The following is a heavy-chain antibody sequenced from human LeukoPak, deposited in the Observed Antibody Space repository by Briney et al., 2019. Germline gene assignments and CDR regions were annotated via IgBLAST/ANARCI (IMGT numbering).Heavy chain of an antibody. Sequence: ASVKVSCKASGYTFTGYYMHWVRQAAGQGLEWMGRINPNSGGTNYAQKFQGRVTMTRDTSISTAYMELSRLRSDDTAVYYCARIIRLAADDDYWGQGTLVTVSS. J-gene: IGHJ4*02. CDR1: GYTFTGYY. V-gene: IGHV1-2*06. D-gene: IGHD6-13*01. CDR2: INPNSGGT. CDR3: ARIIRLAADDDY.